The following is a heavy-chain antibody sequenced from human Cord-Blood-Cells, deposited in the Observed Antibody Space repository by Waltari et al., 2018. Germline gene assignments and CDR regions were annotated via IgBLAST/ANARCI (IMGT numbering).Heavy chain of an antibody. Sequence: QVQLVQSGAEVKKPGSSVKVSCKASGGTFSSYAISWVRQAPGQGLEWRGGINPIIGRANYAQKFQGRVTITADESTSTAYMELSSLRSEDTAVYYCASPKDCGGDCYSRYFQHWGQGTLVTVSS. CDR2: INPIIGRA. CDR3: ASPKDCGGDCYSRYFQH. CDR1: GGTFSSYA. D-gene: IGHD2-21*02. V-gene: IGHV1-69*12. J-gene: IGHJ1*01.